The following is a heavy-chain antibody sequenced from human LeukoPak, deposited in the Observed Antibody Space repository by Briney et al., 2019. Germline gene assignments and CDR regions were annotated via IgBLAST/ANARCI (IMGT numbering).Heavy chain of an antibody. Sequence: PSETLSLTCTVSGGSISSGGYYWSWIRQPPGKGLEWIGYIYHSGSTYYNPSLKSRVTISVDRSKNQFSLKLSSVTAADTAVYYCARDPTDYDFWSGPGYWGQGTLVTVSS. J-gene: IGHJ4*02. V-gene: IGHV4-30-2*01. CDR1: GGSISSGGYY. CDR3: ARDPTDYDFWSGPGY. D-gene: IGHD3-3*01. CDR2: IYHSGST.